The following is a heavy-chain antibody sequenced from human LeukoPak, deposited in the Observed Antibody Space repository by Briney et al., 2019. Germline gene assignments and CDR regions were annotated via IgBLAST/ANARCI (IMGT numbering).Heavy chain of an antibody. D-gene: IGHD2-21*02. V-gene: IGHV4-31*03. CDR2: IYYSGST. Sequence: TLSLTCTVSGVSISSGGYYWHCIRQHPGKGLEWIGYIYYSGSTKYNPSLKSRVTITVDTSKNQCSVKLGPVTAADTAVYDCARMVVTAPGYYYYGMDVWGQGTTVTVSS. J-gene: IGHJ6*02. CDR1: GVSISSGGYY. CDR3: ARMVVTAPGYYYYGMDV.